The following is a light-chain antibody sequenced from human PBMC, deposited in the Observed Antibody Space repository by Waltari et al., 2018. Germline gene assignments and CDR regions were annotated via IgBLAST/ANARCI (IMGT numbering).Light chain of an antibody. J-gene: IGKJ4*01. V-gene: IGKV1-5*03. Sequence: DVQLTHSPSTLSASVGDRVTITCRASESVKNNLAWYQHQPGKVPKVLVHKASRLESGVPSRFSGSGYGTEFTLTISSLEPDDFATYYCHQYNTLPLTFGGGTKVEIK. CDR3: HQYNTLPLT. CDR1: ESVKNN. CDR2: KAS.